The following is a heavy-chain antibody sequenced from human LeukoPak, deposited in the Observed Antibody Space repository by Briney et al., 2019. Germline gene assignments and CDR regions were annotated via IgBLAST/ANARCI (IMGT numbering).Heavy chain of an antibody. V-gene: IGHV3-23*01. CDR3: ARDPYYYDSSGYYGEGFDY. D-gene: IGHD3-22*01. CDR2: ISGTGGTT. J-gene: IGHJ4*02. CDR1: GFTFSSCA. Sequence: GGSLRLSCVGSGFTFSSCAMIWVRQTPGKGLEWVSVISGTGGTTYDADSVKGRFTISRDNAKNSLYLQMNSLRAEDTAVYYCARDPYYYDSSGYYGEGFDYWGQGTLVTVSS.